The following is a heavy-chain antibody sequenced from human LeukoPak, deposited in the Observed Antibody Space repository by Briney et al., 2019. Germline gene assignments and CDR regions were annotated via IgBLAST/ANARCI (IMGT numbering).Heavy chain of an antibody. CDR1: GFTISTYW. J-gene: IGHJ4*02. CDR2: IKQDGSEQ. CDR3: ARENTAVPGGDC. D-gene: IGHD5-18*01. V-gene: IGHV3-7*01. Sequence: PGGSLRLSCAASGFTISTYWVSWVRQAPGKGPEWLANIKQDGSEQYYVDSVKGRFAISRDNAKNSVYLQMNGLRAEDTAVYYCARENTAVPGGDCWGQGTLVTVSS.